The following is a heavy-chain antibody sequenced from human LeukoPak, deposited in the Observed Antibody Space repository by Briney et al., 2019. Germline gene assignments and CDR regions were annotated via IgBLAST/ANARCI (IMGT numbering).Heavy chain of an antibody. D-gene: IGHD3-10*02. V-gene: IGHV3-74*01. J-gene: IGHJ6*04. CDR2: INSDGSST. CDR1: GFTFSTYW. CDR3: AELGITMIGGV. Sequence: GGSLRLSCAASGFTFSTYWMHWVRQAPGKGLVWVSRINSDGSSTSYADSVKGRFTISRDNAQSTLYLQMNSLRAADTAVYYCAELGITMIGGVWGKGTTVTISS.